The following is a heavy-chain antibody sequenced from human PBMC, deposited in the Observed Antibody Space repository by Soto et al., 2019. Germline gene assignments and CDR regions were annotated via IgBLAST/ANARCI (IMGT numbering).Heavy chain of an antibody. J-gene: IGHJ5*02. D-gene: IGHD3-3*01. CDR2: IYYSGST. V-gene: IGHV4-39*01. Sequence: SETLSLTCTVSGGSISITSYYWGWIRQPPGKGLEWIGSIYYSGSTYYNPSLKSRVTISVDTSKNQFSLKLSSVTAADTAVYYCASSITIFGVVIIEWFAPWGQGTLVTVSS. CDR3: ASSITIFGVVIIEWFAP. CDR1: GGSISITSYY.